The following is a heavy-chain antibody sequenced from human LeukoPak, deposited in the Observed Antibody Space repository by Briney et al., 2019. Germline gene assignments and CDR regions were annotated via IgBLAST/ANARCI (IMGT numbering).Heavy chain of an antibody. CDR1: GFTFSSYS. V-gene: IGHV3-21*01. CDR2: ISSSSSYI. J-gene: IGHJ4*02. CDR3: ARDRYSSDQSDY. D-gene: IGHD6-19*01. Sequence: PGGSLRLSCAASGFTFSSYSMNWVRQAPGKGLEWVSSISSSSSYIYYADSVKGRFTISRDNAKNSLYLQMNSLRAEDTAVYYCARDRYSSDQSDYWGQGTLVTVSS.